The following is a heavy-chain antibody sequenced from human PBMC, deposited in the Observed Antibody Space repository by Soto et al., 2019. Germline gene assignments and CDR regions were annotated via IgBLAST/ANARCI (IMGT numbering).Heavy chain of an antibody. CDR3: ARGQRVSWSYYYYGMDV. J-gene: IGHJ6*02. D-gene: IGHD6-6*01. Sequence: EVQLVESGGGLVQPGGSLRLSCAASGFTFSSYSMNWVRQAPGKGLEWVSYISSSSSTIYYADSVKGRFTISRDNAKNSPYLQMNSLRDEDTAVYYCARGQRVSWSYYYYGMDVWGQGTTVTVSS. V-gene: IGHV3-48*02. CDR1: GFTFSSYS. CDR2: ISSSSSTI.